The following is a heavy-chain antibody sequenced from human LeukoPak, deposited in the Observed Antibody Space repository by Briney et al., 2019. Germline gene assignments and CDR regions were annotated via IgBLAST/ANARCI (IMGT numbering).Heavy chain of an antibody. CDR1: GYSFTSGHY. D-gene: IGHD2-2*01. V-gene: IGHV4-38-2*01. Sequence: SETLSLTCSVSGYSFTSGHYWGWIRQPPGKGLEWIANIYHTGSAHYNPSLKSRVTISVDTSKNQFSLNLSSVTAADTDVYYCARCCASTTCIRRGFDYWGQGTLVTVSS. CDR2: IYHTGSA. CDR3: ARCCASTTCIRRGFDY. J-gene: IGHJ4*02.